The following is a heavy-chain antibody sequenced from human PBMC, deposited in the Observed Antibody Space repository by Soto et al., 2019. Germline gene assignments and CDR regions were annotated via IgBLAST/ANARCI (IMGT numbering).Heavy chain of an antibody. CDR3: AREEYSSGRNGFDP. J-gene: IGHJ5*02. CDR2: ISYDGSNK. Sequence: PGGSLRLSCAASGFTFSSYAMHWVRQAPGKGLEWVAVISYDGSNKYYADSVKGRFTISRDNSKNTLYLQMNSLRAEDTAVYYCAREEYSSGRNGFDPWGQGTLVTVSS. D-gene: IGHD6-19*01. V-gene: IGHV3-30-3*01. CDR1: GFTFSSYA.